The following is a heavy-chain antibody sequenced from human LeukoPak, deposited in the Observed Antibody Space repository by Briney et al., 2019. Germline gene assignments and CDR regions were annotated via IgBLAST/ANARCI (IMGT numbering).Heavy chain of an antibody. J-gene: IGHJ4*02. V-gene: IGHV3-74*01. D-gene: IGHD3-16*01. Sequence: PGGSLRLSCAASGFTFSSYWMHWVRQAPGKGLVWASRISEDGSSANYADSVKGRFTISRGNAKNTLYLQMNSLRAEDTAVYYCARHLHDWGQGTLVTVSS. CDR1: GFTFSSYW. CDR2: ISEDGSSA. CDR3: ARHLHD.